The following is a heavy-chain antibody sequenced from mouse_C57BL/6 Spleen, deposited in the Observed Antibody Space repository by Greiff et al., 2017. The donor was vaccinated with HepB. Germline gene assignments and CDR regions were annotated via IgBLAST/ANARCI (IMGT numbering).Heavy chain of an antibody. V-gene: IGHV1-55*01. CDR3: ARGDYYYGSYWYFDV. CDR2: IYPGSGST. CDR1: GYTFTSYW. J-gene: IGHJ1*03. Sequence: QVQLKQPGAELVKPGASVKMSCKASGYTFTSYWITWVKQRPGQGLEWIGDIYPGSGSTNYNEKFKSKATLTVDTSSSTAYMQLSSLTSEDSAVYYCARGDYYYGSYWYFDVWGTGTTVTVSS. D-gene: IGHD1-1*01.